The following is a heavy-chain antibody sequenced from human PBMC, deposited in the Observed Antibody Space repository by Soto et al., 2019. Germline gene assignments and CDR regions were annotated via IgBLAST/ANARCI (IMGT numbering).Heavy chain of an antibody. J-gene: IGHJ5*02. CDR3: ATLTLPYH. D-gene: IGHD3-10*01. CDR2: ISVSSVST. Sequence: PGGSLRLSCAASGFTFSNYVISWVRQAPGKGLEWVATISVSSVSTYYADSVKGWFTISRDNSKNTRFLQLFRLRAEDTAFYYCATLTLPYHWGQGTRVTVSS. V-gene: IGHV3-23*01. CDR1: GFTFSNYV.